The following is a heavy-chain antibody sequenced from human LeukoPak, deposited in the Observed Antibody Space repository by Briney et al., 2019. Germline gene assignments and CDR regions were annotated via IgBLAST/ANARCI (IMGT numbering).Heavy chain of an antibody. CDR2: IGDSGYSI. D-gene: IGHD3-22*01. J-gene: IGHJ3*02. CDR1: GFIFSDYY. Sequence: GGSLRLSCAASGFIFSDYYMSWIRQAPGKGLEWISYIGDSGYSIYYSDSVKGRFTISRDNAKNSLYLQMNSLRAEDTAVYYCARDWRDSSGKFPNDAFDIWGQGTMVTVSS. V-gene: IGHV3-11*04. CDR3: ARDWRDSSGKFPNDAFDI.